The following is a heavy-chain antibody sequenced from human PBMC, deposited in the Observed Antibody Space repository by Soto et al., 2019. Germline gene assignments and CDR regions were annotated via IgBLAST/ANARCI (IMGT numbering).Heavy chain of an antibody. Sequence: TSETLSLTCTVSGASISSSYWSWIRQSPGKGLEWIGYVYYSGSTNYNPSLKSRVTISVDTSKNQFSLKLSSVTAADTAVYYCARGYYDSNGQSNTFDIWGQGILVTVSS. V-gene: IGHV4-59*01. D-gene: IGHD3-22*01. J-gene: IGHJ3*02. CDR3: ARGYYDSNGQSNTFDI. CDR2: VYYSGST. CDR1: GASISSSY.